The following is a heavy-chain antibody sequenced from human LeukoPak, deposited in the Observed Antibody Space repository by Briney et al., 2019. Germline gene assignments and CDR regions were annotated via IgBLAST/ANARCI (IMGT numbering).Heavy chain of an antibody. CDR2: ISYDGSNK. V-gene: IGHV3-30*18. CDR1: GFTFSSYG. D-gene: IGHD5-18*01. J-gene: IGHJ4*02. Sequence: GGSLRLSCAASGFTFSSYGMHWVRQAPGRGLEWVAVISYDGSNKYYADSVKGRFTISRDNSKNTLYLQMNSLRAEDTAVYYCAKDRLRYSYGWVPFDYWGQGTLVTVSS. CDR3: AKDRLRYSYGWVPFDY.